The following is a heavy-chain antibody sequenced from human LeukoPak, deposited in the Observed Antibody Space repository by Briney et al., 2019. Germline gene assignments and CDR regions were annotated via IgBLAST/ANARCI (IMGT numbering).Heavy chain of an antibody. Sequence: ASVKVSCKASGYTFTSYDINWVRQATGQGLEWMGWMNPNSGNTGYAQKFQGRVTMTRNTSISTAYMELSSLRSEDTAVYYCARGALHCRSGGSCWGDYYYYYYMDVWGKGTTVTISS. J-gene: IGHJ6*03. CDR3: ARGALHCRSGGSCWGDYYYYYYMDV. CDR2: MNPNSGNT. D-gene: IGHD2-15*01. V-gene: IGHV1-8*02. CDR1: GYTFTSYD.